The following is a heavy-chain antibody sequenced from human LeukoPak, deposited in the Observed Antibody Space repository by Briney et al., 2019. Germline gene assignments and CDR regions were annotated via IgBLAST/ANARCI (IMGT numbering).Heavy chain of an antibody. CDR2: IYHTGSA. V-gene: IGHV4-38-2*01. CDR3: ARYCTSTTCILRGFDY. Sequence: PSETLSLTCSVSGYSFTSGHYWGWIRQPPGKGLECIANIYHTGSAHYNPSLKSRVTISVDTSKNQFSLKLSSVTAADTAVYYCARYCTSTTCILRGFDYWGQGTLVTVSS. D-gene: IGHD2-2*01. J-gene: IGHJ4*02. CDR1: GYSFTSGHY.